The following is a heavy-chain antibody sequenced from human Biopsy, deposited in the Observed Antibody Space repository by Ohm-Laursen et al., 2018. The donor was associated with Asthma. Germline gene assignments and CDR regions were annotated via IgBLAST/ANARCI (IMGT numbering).Heavy chain of an antibody. Sequence: SQTLSLTCTVSGASITSSAYYWGWIRQPPGKGLEWIGSMYYGETTYYSPSLKSRVTISVDTSKNQFPLILRAVTAADTAVYYCARHDHRWDTYADFWGQGTLVTVSS. J-gene: IGHJ4*02. D-gene: IGHD2-2*01. CDR1: GASITSSAYY. CDR3: ARHDHRWDTYADF. V-gene: IGHV4-39*01. CDR2: MYYGETT.